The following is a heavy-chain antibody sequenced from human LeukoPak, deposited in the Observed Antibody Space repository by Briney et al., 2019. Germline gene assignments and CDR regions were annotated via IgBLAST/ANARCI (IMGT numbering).Heavy chain of an antibody. CDR3: ARDRDLATITPLDY. Sequence: GGSLRLSCAASGFTFSSYGMHWVRQAPGKGLGWVAVIWYDGSNKYYADSVKGRFTISRDNSKNTLYLQMNSLRAEDTAVYYCARDRDLATITPLDYWGQGTLVTVSS. CDR1: GFTFSSYG. D-gene: IGHD5-12*01. J-gene: IGHJ4*02. CDR2: IWYDGSNK. V-gene: IGHV3-33*01.